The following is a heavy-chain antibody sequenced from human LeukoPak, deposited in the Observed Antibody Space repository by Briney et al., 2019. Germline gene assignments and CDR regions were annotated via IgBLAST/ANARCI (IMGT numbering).Heavy chain of an antibody. CDR2: INSDGSST. D-gene: IGHD6-13*01. CDR1: GFTFSSYW. J-gene: IGHJ4*02. CDR3: AREGYSSSWYLY. Sequence: GGSLRLSCAASGFTFSSYWMHWVRQAPGKGLVEVSRINSDGSSTSYADSVKGRFTISRDNAKNTLYLQMNSLRAEDTAVYYCAREGYSSSWYLYWGQGTLVTVSS. V-gene: IGHV3-74*01.